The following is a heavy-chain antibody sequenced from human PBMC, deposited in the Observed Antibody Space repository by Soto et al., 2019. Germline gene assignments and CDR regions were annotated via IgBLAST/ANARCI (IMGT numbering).Heavy chain of an antibody. Sequence: GESLKISCKGSGYSFTSYWIGWVRQMPGKGLEWMGIINPADSDTRYSPSFQGQVTISADKSINTAYLQWSSLKASDTAMYYCARHLDSSGQNYDYYYGIDVWGKGTTVTVS. V-gene: IGHV5-51*01. CDR3: ARHLDSSGQNYDYYYGIDV. CDR1: GYSFTSYW. D-gene: IGHD6-19*01. J-gene: IGHJ6*04. CDR2: INPADSDT.